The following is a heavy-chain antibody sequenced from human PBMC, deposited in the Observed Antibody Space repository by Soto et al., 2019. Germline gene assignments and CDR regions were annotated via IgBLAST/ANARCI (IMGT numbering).Heavy chain of an antibody. D-gene: IGHD3-3*01. V-gene: IGHV3-23*01. J-gene: IGHJ4*02. CDR3: AKDPSVLRFLEWLPSNYFDY. CDR2: ISGSGGST. CDR1: GFTFSSYA. Sequence: PGGSLRLSCAASGFTFSSYAMSWVRQAPGKGLEWVSAISGSGGSTYYADSVKGRFTISRDNSKNTLYLQMNSLRAEDTAVYYCAKDPSVLRFLEWLPSNYFDYWGQGTLVTVSS.